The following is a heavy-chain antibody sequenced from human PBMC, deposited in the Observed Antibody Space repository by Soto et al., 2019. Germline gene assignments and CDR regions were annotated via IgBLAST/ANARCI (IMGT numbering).Heavy chain of an antibody. Sequence: QITLKESGPTLVKPTQTLTLTCTFSGFSLSTSGVGVGWIRQPPGKALEWLALIYWDDDKRYSPSLKSRLTITKDTSKNQVVLTMTNMDPVDTATYYCAHIIDDGDYVDYYGMDVWGQGTTVTVSS. CDR2: IYWDDDK. D-gene: IGHD4-17*01. J-gene: IGHJ6*02. CDR1: GFSLSTSGVG. V-gene: IGHV2-5*02. CDR3: AHIIDDGDYVDYYGMDV.